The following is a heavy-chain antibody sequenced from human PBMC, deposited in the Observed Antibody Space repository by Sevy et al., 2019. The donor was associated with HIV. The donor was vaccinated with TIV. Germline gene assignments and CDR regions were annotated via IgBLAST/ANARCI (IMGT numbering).Heavy chain of an antibody. Sequence: GGSLRLSCAASGFTFSSYSMYWVRQAPGKGLEWVSSTSTSSSYMYHADSVKGRFTISRDNAKNSLFLQMNSLRAEDMAFYYCARRYCSGGSCWNAFDFWGQGTMVTVSS. D-gene: IGHD2-15*01. CDR2: TSTSSSYM. J-gene: IGHJ3*01. CDR3: ARRYCSGGSCWNAFDF. V-gene: IGHV3-21*04. CDR1: GFTFSSYS.